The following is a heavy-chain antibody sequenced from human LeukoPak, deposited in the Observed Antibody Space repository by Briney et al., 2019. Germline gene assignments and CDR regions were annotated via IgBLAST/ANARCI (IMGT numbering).Heavy chain of an antibody. V-gene: IGHV3-66*01. Sequence: GGSLRLSCAASGFTFPSYGMSWVRQAPGKGLQWVSVIYVDGSTYYADSVKGRITISRDNSRNTLYLQMNSLRAEDTAVYYCAELGITMIGGVWGKGTTVTISS. CDR2: IYVDGST. CDR3: AELGITMIGGV. D-gene: IGHD3-10*02. CDR1: GFTFPSYG. J-gene: IGHJ6*04.